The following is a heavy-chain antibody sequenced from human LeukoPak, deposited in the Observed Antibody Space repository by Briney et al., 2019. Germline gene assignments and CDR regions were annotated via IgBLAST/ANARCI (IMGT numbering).Heavy chain of an antibody. CDR1: GGSISSSSYY. CDR3: ARGPRSSDWYSIDY. V-gene: IGHV4-39*07. CDR2: IFYRGST. Sequence: SETLSLTCTVSGGSISSSSYYWGWIRQPPGKGLEWIGNIFYRGSTYYNPSLKSRVTVSVDTSKNQFSLKLSSVTAADTAVYYCARGPRSSDWYSIDYWGRGTLVTVSS. J-gene: IGHJ4*02. D-gene: IGHD6-19*01.